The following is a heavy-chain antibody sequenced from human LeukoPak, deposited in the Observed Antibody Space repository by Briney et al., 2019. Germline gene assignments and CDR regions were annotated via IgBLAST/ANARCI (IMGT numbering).Heavy chain of an antibody. CDR3: ARRASSGYYSGGDAFDI. CDR1: GGTFSSYA. J-gene: IGHJ3*02. Sequence: SVKVSCKASGGTFSSYAISWVRQAPGQGLEWMGGIIPTFGTANYAQKFQGRVTITADESTSTAYMELSSLRSEDTAVYYCARRASSGYYSGGDAFDIWGQGTMVTVSS. V-gene: IGHV1-69*13. CDR2: IIPTFGTA. D-gene: IGHD3-22*01.